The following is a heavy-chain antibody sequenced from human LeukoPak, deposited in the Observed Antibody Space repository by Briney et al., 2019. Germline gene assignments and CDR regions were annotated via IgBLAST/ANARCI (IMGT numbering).Heavy chain of an antibody. CDR1: GASISSSSFY. V-gene: IGHV4-39*07. Sequence: SETLSLTCTVSGASISSSSFYWGWIRQPPGKGLEWIANVFHTGSTYYSPSLKSRVTMSIATSKNQFSLTVNSVTAADTAVYYCARGQVYWYFDLWGRGTLVTVSS. CDR3: ARGQVYWYFDL. J-gene: IGHJ2*01. CDR2: VFHTGST.